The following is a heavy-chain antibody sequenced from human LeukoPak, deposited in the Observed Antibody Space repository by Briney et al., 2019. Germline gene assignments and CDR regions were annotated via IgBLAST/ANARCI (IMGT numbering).Heavy chain of an antibody. Sequence: PSETLSLTCSVSGGSISSGVYFWSWIRQPPGKGLEWIGYIYYSGNTYYTPSLKSRVTISVDTSKNQFSLNLTSVTAADTAVYYCARAADDAFDIWGQGTMVTVSS. V-gene: IGHV4-30-4*01. CDR1: GGSISSGVYF. CDR2: IYYSGNT. CDR3: ARAADDAFDI. J-gene: IGHJ3*02. D-gene: IGHD6-25*01.